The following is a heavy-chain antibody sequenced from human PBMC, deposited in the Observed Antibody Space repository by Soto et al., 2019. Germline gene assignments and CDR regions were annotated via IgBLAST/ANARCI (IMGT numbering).Heavy chain of an antibody. J-gene: IGHJ4*02. CDR1: GFTFSSYA. Sequence: PGGSLRLSCAASGFTFSSYAMHWVRQAPGKGLEWVAVISYDGSNKYYADSVKGRFTISRDISKNTLYLQMNSLRPEDTAVYYCARAGGLLLDYWGQGTLVTVSS. CDR3: ARAGGLLLDY. V-gene: IGHV3-30-3*01. D-gene: IGHD2-15*01. CDR2: ISYDGSNK.